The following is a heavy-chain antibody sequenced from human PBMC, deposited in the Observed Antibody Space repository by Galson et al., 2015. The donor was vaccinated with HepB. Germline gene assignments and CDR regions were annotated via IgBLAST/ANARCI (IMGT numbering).Heavy chain of an antibody. V-gene: IGHV3-33*01. CDR2: IWYDGNRK. J-gene: IGHJ4*02. CDR3: ATLWSGSYTPFDY. Sequence: SLRLSCAASGFTFSTSGMHWVRQAPGKGLEWVALIWYDGNRKYYADSVKGRFTISRDNSEYTLYLQMNSLSDEDTAVYYCATLWSGSYTPFDYWGQGTLVTVSS. D-gene: IGHD3-3*01. CDR1: GFTFSTSG.